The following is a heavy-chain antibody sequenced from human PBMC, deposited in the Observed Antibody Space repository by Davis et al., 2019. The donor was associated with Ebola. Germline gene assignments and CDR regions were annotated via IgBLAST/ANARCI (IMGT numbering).Heavy chain of an antibody. CDR2: ISSSSSTI. V-gene: IGHV3-48*01. D-gene: IGHD2-15*01. CDR1: GFTFSSYS. J-gene: IGHJ4*02. CDR3: AKGDRLDY. Sequence: GESLKISCAASGFTFSSYSMNWVRQAPGKGLEWVSYISSSSSTIYYADSVKGRFTISRDNSKNTLYLQMNSLRAEDTAVYYCAKGDRLDYWGQGTLVTVSS.